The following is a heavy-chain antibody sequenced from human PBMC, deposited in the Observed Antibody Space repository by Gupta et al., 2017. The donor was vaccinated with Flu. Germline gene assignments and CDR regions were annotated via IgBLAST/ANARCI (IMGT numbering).Heavy chain of an antibody. CDR3: ARHPAWAAQGSFDY. CDR1: GGSISDYY. CDR2: IDHSGTT. J-gene: IGHJ4*02. D-gene: IGHD7-27*01. V-gene: IGHV4-59*08. Sequence: QVQLQESGPRLVKPSETLSLTCLVSGGSISDYYWSWIRQPPGRGLEWVGYIDHSGTTNYNPSLKSRITISVDTSKNQFSLKLNSVTAADTAVYYCARHPAWAAQGSFDYWGQGTLFAVSS.